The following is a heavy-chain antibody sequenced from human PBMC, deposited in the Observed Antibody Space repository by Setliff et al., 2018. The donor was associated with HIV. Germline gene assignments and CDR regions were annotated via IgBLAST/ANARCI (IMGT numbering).Heavy chain of an antibody. V-gene: IGHV4-39*01. Sequence: SETLSLTCTVSGDSITSNSYYWGWIRQSPGKGLEWIGTMHHSGSTYYNPSLKSRVAIFIDTSKNQFSLRLSSVTAADTAVYYCAKLGDSTGVYSYFDYWGQGMLVTVSS. CDR2: MHHSGST. CDR3: AKLGDSTGVYSYFDY. J-gene: IGHJ4*02. D-gene: IGHD7-27*01. CDR1: GDSITSNSYY.